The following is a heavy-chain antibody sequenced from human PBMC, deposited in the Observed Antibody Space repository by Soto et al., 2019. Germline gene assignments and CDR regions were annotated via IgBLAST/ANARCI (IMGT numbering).Heavy chain of an antibody. CDR2: IIPVFGTA. CDR1: GGTFSSYA. CDR3: ARGWNAFPH. D-gene: IGHD1-1*01. V-gene: IGHV1-69*13. J-gene: IGHJ4*02. Sequence: SVKVSCKASGGTFSSYAISWVRQAAGQGREGMGGIIPVFGTANYAQKFQGRLTINADESTSTVDVDLSILRSDDTSVYYCARGWNAFPHLGQGILVTVSS.